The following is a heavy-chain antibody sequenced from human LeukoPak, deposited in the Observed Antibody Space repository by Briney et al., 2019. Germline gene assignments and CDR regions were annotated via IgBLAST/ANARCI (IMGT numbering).Heavy chain of an antibody. CDR2: ISAYNGNT. Sequence: ASVKVSCKASGYTFTSYGISWVRQAPGQGLEWTGWISAYNGNTNYAQKFQGRVTMTRDTSISTAYMELSRLRSDDTAVYYCAREDMTMVREVMGYYGMDVWGQGTTVTVSS. CDR1: GYTFTSYG. J-gene: IGHJ6*02. V-gene: IGHV1-18*01. D-gene: IGHD3-10*01. CDR3: AREDMTMVREVMGYYGMDV.